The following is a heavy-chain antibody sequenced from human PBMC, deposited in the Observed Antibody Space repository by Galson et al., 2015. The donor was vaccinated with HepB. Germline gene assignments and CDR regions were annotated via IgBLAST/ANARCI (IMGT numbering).Heavy chain of an antibody. V-gene: IGHV4-4*07. D-gene: IGHD4-17*01. CDR2: IYPTGST. Sequence: ETLSLTCTVSGGSISSFYWSWIRQPAGKGLEWIGRIYPTGSTNYNPSLKSRVTMSVDTSKNQFSLKLSSVTAADTAAYYCARDGGSYGDSYFDYWGQGTLVTVSS. CDR3: ARDGGSYGDSYFDY. CDR1: GGSISSFY. J-gene: IGHJ4*02.